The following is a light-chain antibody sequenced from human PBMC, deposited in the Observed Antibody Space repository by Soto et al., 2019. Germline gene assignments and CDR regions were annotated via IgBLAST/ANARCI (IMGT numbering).Light chain of an antibody. V-gene: IGLV2-8*01. CDR1: SNDLGGYNY. CDR2: EVN. Sequence: QSALTQPPSASGSPGQSVAISCTGTSNDLGGYNYVSWYQQPPGKAPKLMIYEVNKRPSGVPDRFSGSKSGNTASLTVSGLQAGDEADYYCSSYAGSSNVFGTGTKVTVL. J-gene: IGLJ1*01. CDR3: SSYAGSSNV.